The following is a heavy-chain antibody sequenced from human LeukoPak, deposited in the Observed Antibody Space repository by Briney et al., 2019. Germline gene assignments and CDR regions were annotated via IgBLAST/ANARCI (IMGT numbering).Heavy chain of an antibody. V-gene: IGHV4-61*02. J-gene: IGHJ6*03. CDR3: ARDLPEYNWVRYYMDV. Sequence: SQTLSLTCTVSGGSISSGSYYWSWSRQPAGKGLEWNGRIYTSGSTNYNPSLKSRVTISVDTSKNQFSLKLSSVTAADTAVYYCARDLPEYNWVRYYMDVWGKGTTVTVSS. CDR1: GGSISSGSYY. CDR2: IYTSGST. D-gene: IGHD1-20*01.